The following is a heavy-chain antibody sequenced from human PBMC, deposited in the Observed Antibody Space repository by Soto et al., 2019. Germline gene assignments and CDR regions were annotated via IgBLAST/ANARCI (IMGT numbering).Heavy chain of an antibody. CDR3: ARGRGELLFDF. CDR2: IYDSGST. D-gene: IGHD3-10*01. Sequence: QVQLQESGPGLVKPSQTLSLTCTVSGGSISSGDYYWTWIRQPPGTGLEWIGNIYDSGSTYYNPSLKSRVIISQDTSKNQFSLKLGSVTAADTAVYYCARGRGELLFDFWGQGTLVTVSS. J-gene: IGHJ4*02. V-gene: IGHV4-30-4*01. CDR1: GGSISSGDYY.